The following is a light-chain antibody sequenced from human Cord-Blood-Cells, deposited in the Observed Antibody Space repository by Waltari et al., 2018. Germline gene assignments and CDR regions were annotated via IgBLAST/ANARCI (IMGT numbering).Light chain of an antibody. CDR3: CSYAGSYTYV. J-gene: IGLJ1*01. CDR2: DVS. V-gene: IGLV2-11*01. CDR1: SSDVGGYNY. Sequence: QSALTQPRSVSGSPGQSVTISCTGTSSDVGGYNYVSWYQQPPGKAPKLMIYDVSKRPSGVPDLFSGSKSGNTASLTISGLQAEDEAEYYCCSYAGSYTYVFGTGTKVTVL.